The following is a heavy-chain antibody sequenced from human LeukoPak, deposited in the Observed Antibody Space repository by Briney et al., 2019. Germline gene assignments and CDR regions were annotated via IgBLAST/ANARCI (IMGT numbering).Heavy chain of an antibody. CDR3: AKDPHNWGYYFDY. J-gene: IGHJ4*02. D-gene: IGHD7-27*01. Sequence: PGGSLRLSCAASGFTVSSNYMGWVRQAPGKGLEWVATSDYRGTTTYYADSVKGRFTISRDNSKHTVYLQMNSLRAEDTAVYYCAKDPHNWGYYFDYWGQGTLVTVSS. CDR2: SDYRGTTT. CDR1: GFTVSSNY. V-gene: IGHV3-23*01.